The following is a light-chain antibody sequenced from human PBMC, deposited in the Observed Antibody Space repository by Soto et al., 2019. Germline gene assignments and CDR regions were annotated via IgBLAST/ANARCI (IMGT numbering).Light chain of an antibody. V-gene: IGKV3D-15*01. CDR2: DAS. Sequence: EIVMTQSPATLSVSPGERVSFSCRASQSRRSNLAWYQHKPGQAPRLLISDASAGATGIPARFSGSGSGTEFTLTINSLQSEDFAVYYCQQYDNWPVTFGGGTKVEIK. J-gene: IGKJ4*01. CDR1: QSRRSN. CDR3: QQYDNWPVT.